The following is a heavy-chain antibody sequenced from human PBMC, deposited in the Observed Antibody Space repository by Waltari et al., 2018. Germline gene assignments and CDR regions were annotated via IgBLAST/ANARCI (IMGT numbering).Heavy chain of an antibody. D-gene: IGHD3-22*01. J-gene: IGHJ4*02. CDR1: GFLFSSYN. CDR2: ITRNGFSI. Sequence: VQLVESGGGLVKSGGSLRLSCEASGFLFSSYNMNWVRQAPGKGREWVSSITRNGFSIYYADSVKGRFTVSRDNAKNSLYVQMNNLGAEDTAVYYCAREYYYDGSTYDQWGQGTLVTVSS. V-gene: IGHV3-21*01. CDR3: AREYYYDGSTYDQ.